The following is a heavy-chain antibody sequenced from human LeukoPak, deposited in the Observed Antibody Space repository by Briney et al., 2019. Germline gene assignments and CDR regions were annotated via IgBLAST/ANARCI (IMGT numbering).Heavy chain of an antibody. D-gene: IGHD1-26*01. V-gene: IGHV3-21*01. Sequence: GGSLRLSCAVSGFTFSSYSMNWVRQAPGKGLEWVASISSSSSYLYYADSVKGRFTISRDNAKNSLYLQMNSLRAEDTAVYYCAIDATHGGSRTLDYWGEGPLVTLSS. CDR2: ISSSSSYL. CDR3: AIDATHGGSRTLDY. CDR1: GFTFSSYS. J-gene: IGHJ4*02.